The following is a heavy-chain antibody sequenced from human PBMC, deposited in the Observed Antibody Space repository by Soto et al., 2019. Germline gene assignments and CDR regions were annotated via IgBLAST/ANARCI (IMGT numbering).Heavy chain of an antibody. Sequence: QVQLVQSGAEVKKPGASVKVSCKASGYTFTSYAMHWVRQAPGQRLEWMGWINAGNGNTKYSQKFQGRVTITRDTSASTAYMELSSLRSEDTAVYYCAREGDCSGGSCNFLANHFDYWGQGTLVTVSS. D-gene: IGHD2-15*01. J-gene: IGHJ4*02. CDR1: GYTFTSYA. CDR3: AREGDCSGGSCNFLANHFDY. CDR2: INAGNGNT. V-gene: IGHV1-3*01.